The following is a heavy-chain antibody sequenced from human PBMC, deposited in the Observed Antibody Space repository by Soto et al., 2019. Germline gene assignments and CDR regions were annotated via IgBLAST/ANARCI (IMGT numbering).Heavy chain of an antibody. CDR3: AIGRFLECLLSHFDY. V-gene: IGHV1-69*13. CDR2: IIPIFGTA. J-gene: IGHJ4*02. CDR1: GGTFSSYA. D-gene: IGHD3-3*01. Sequence: GASVKVSCKASGGTFSSYAISWVRQAPGQGLEWMGGIIPIFGTANYAQKFQGRVTITADESTSTAYMELSSLRSEDTAVYYCAIGRFLECLLSHFDYWGQGTLVTVSS.